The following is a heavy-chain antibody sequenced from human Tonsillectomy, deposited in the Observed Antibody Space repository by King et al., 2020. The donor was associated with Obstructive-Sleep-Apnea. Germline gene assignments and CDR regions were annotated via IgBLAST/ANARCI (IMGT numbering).Heavy chain of an antibody. Sequence: QLVQSGGGLVQPGGSLRLSCAASGFTFSSYSMNWVRQAPGKGLEWVSSISSSSSTIYYADSVKGRFTISRDNAKNSLYLQMNSLRTEDTAVYYCERGLGYYYDSSGYCSGACDIWGQGTMVTVSS. V-gene: IGHV3-48*04. J-gene: IGHJ3*02. CDR3: ERGLGYYYDSSGYCSGACDI. CDR1: GFTFSSYS. D-gene: IGHD3-22*01. CDR2: ISSSSSTI.